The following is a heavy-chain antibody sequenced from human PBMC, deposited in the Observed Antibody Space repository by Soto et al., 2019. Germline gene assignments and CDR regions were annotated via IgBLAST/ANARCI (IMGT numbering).Heavy chain of an antibody. V-gene: IGHV4-31*03. CDR1: GCYISIGGYY. Sequence: SQTLSLTSTVSGCYISIGGYYLSWISQHPGKDLEWIGYIYYSGSTYYNPSLKSRVTISVDTSKNQFSLKLSSVTAADTAVYYCARFYSGYDLNTVTSSFDYWGQGTLVTVSS. CDR2: IYYSGST. J-gene: IGHJ4*02. D-gene: IGHD5-12*01. CDR3: ARFYSGYDLNTVTSSFDY.